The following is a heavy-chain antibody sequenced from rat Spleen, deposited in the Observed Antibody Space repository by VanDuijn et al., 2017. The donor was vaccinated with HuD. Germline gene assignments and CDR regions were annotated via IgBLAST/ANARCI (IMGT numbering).Heavy chain of an antibody. J-gene: IGHJ2*01. Sequence: VKLVESGGGLVQPGRSLKLSCAASGFTFSNAAVYWVRQAPGKGLECIARIRTKSNYYATHYADSVKGRFTISRDDSKSMVYLQMENLKSEDTAMYYCTAASNEYWGQGVMVTVSS. D-gene: IGHD3-1*01. V-gene: IGHV10-5*01. CDR3: TAASNEY. CDR1: GFTFSNAA. CDR2: IRTKSNYYAT.